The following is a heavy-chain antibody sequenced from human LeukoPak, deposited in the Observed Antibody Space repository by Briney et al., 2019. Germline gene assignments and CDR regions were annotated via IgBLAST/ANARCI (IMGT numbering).Heavy chain of an antibody. V-gene: IGHV3-33*01. CDR1: GFTFSSYG. Sequence: GGSLRLSCAASGFTFSSYGMHWVRQAPGKGLEWVAVIWYDGSNKYYADSVKGRFTISRDNSKNTLYLQMNSLRAEDTAVYYCARGLDSSGRGAYWGQGTLVTVSS. CDR2: IWYDGSNK. D-gene: IGHD6-19*01. CDR3: ARGLDSSGRGAY. J-gene: IGHJ4*02.